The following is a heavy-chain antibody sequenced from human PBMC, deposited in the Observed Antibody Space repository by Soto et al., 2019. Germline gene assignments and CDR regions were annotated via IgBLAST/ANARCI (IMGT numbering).Heavy chain of an antibody. J-gene: IGHJ4*02. Sequence: SETLSLTCTVAGGSISSYYWSWIRQPPGKGLEWIGYIYDSGNTNYNPSLKSRVTISVDTSKNQFSLRLSFVTAADTAVYYCARGGTMINDFWGQGTLVTVSS. CDR1: GGSISSYY. V-gene: IGHV4-59*01. D-gene: IGHD3-22*01. CDR3: ARGGTMINDF. CDR2: IYDSGNT.